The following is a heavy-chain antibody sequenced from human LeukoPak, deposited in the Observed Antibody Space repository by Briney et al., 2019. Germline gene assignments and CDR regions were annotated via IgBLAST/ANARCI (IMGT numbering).Heavy chain of an antibody. D-gene: IGHD3-22*01. CDR2: INHSGST. Sequence: PSETLSLTCTVSGGSISSYYWSWIRQPPGKGLEWIGEINHSGSTNYNPSLKSRVTISVDTSKNQFSLKLSSVTAADTAVYYCARQRKSYYYDSSGYYGGARGYYYMDVWGKGTTVTISS. CDR1: GGSISSYY. J-gene: IGHJ6*03. CDR3: ARQRKSYYYDSSGYYGGARGYYYMDV. V-gene: IGHV4-34*01.